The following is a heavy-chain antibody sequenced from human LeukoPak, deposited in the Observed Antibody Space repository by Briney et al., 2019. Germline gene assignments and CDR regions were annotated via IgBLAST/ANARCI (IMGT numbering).Heavy chain of an antibody. D-gene: IGHD3-3*01. CDR2: IKSDGIST. V-gene: IGHV3-74*01. CDR1: GFTFSRNW. Sequence: PGGSLRLSCAGSGFTFSRNWMHWVRQVPGKGLVWVSHIKSDGISTSYAYSVKGRFTISRDNAKNTLYLQMNSLRAEDTAVYYCARDMYYAMDVWGQGTTVTVSS. CDR3: ARDMYYAMDV. J-gene: IGHJ6*02.